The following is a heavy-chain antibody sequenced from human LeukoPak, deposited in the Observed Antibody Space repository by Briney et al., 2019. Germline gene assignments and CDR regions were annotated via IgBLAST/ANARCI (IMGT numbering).Heavy chain of an antibody. J-gene: IGHJ4*02. V-gene: IGHV4-34*01. D-gene: IGHD3-22*01. CDR2: INHSGST. CDR3: ARSTPRYYYDSSGQTLAY. CDR1: GRSFSGYY. Sequence: SETLSLTCAVYGRSFSGYYWSWIRQPPGKGLEWIGEINHSGSTNYNPSLKSRVTISVDTSKNQFSLKLSSVTAADTAVYYCARSTPRYYYDSSGQTLAYWGQGTLVTVSS.